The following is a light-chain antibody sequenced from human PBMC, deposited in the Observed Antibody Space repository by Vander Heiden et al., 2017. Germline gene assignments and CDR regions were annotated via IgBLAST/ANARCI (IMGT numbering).Light chain of an antibody. CDR1: QSVSSN. CDR2: GAS. J-gene: IGKJ1*01. V-gene: IGKV3-15*01. Sequence: EIVMTQSPATLSVSPGERATLSCRASQSVSSNLAWYQQKPGQAPRLLRYGASTRATGIPARFSGSGSGTEFTLTISSLQSEDFAVYYCQQYNNWPPWRFAQGGKAEIK. CDR3: QQYNNWPPWR.